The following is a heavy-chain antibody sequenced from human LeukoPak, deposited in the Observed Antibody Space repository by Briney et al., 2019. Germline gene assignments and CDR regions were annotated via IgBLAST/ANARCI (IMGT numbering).Heavy chain of an antibody. J-gene: IGHJ4*02. CDR3: ANGDSPPRLGRQNRDGHNRTPNFDY. D-gene: IGHD5-24*01. Sequence: GRSLRLSCAASGFTFSSYGMHWVRQAPGKGLEWVAVISYDGSNKYYADSVKGRFTISRDNSKNTLYLQMNSLRAEDTAVYYCANGDSPPRLGRQNRDGHNRTPNFDYWGQGTLVTVSS. CDR1: GFTFSSYG. V-gene: IGHV3-30*18. CDR2: ISYDGSNK.